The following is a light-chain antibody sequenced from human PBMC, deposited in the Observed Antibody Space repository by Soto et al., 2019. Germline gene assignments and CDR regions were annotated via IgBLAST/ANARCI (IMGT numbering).Light chain of an antibody. CDR1: TSDIAGYNY. Sequence: QSALAQPASVSGSPGQSITISCTGTTSDIAGYNYVSWYLQHPGKAPKLMISEVSNRPSGVSTRFSGSKSGNTASLAISGLQADDEADYYCSSYTSAGTLVFGTGTKVT. J-gene: IGLJ1*01. CDR3: SSYTSAGTLV. CDR2: EVS. V-gene: IGLV2-14*01.